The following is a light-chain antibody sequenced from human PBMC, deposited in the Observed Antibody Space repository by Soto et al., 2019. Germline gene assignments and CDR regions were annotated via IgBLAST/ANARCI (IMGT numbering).Light chain of an antibody. J-gene: IGKJ4*02. CDR2: AVS. Sequence: DIQLTQSPSFLSSSAGDRVTITCRASQGISSYFAWCQQKQGKAPKLLFYAVSTLQIGVPSRFRGSASGTEFTLTITGLQSEDFVTYCCQQLYSYRLTFGGGTKMEIK. CDR1: QGISSY. V-gene: IGKV1-9*01. CDR3: QQLYSYRLT.